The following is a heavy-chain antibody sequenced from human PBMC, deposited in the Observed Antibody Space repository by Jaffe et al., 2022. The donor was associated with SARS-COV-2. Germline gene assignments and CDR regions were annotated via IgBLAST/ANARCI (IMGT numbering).Heavy chain of an antibody. V-gene: IGHV3-23*01. CDR1: GFTFSSYA. Sequence: EVQLLESGGGLVQPGGSLRLSCAASGFTFSSYAMTWVRQAPGKGLEWVSGISGSGGSTYYADSVKGRFTVSRDNSKNTLYLQMSSLRAEDTAVYYCAKHGRGYASSWVDYWGQGTLVTVSS. J-gene: IGHJ4*02. D-gene: IGHD6-13*01. CDR3: AKHGRGYASSWVDY. CDR2: ISGSGGST.